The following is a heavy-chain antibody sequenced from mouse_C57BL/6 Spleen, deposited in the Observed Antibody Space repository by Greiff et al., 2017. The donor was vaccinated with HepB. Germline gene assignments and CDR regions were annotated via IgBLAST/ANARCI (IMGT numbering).Heavy chain of an antibody. CDR1: GFSLTSYG. CDR2: IWSGGST. D-gene: IGHD1-1*02. V-gene: IGHV2-2*01. J-gene: IGHJ2*01. CDR3: ARNREGGYFDY. Sequence: VQRVESGPGLVQPSQSLSITCTVSGFSLTSYGVHWVRQSPGKGLEWLGVIWSGGSTDYNAAFISRLSISKDNSKSQVFFKMNRLQADDTAIYYCARNREGGYFDYWGQGTTLTVSS.